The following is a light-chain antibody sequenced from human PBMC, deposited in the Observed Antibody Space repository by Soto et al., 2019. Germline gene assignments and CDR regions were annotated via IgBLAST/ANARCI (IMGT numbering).Light chain of an antibody. CDR2: DAS. V-gene: IGKV1-13*02. Sequence: AIQLTQSPSSLSASVGDRVTITCRASQGISSALAWYQQKPGKAPKLLIYDASSLESGVPSRFSGSGSGTDFTLTISSLQPEDFATYYCQQFNSYSITFGRGTRLEIK. J-gene: IGKJ5*01. CDR1: QGISSA. CDR3: QQFNSYSIT.